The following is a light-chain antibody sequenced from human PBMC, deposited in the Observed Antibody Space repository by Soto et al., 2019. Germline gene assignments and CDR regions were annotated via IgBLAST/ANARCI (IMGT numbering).Light chain of an antibody. CDR3: QSGDSSGSYAV. J-gene: IGLJ7*01. Sequence: SSDLTQSPSVSVSPGQTARITCSGDALPKQYAYWYQQKPGQAPVLVIYKDSERPSGIPERFSGSSSGTIATLTISGVQTEDEADYYCQSGDSSGSYAVFGGGTQLTVL. CDR1: ALPKQY. V-gene: IGLV3-25*03. CDR2: KDS.